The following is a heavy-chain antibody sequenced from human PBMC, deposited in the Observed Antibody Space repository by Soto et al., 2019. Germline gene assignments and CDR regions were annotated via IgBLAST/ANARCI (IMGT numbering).Heavy chain of an antibody. CDR3: ARARCSSGQCYYFDY. CDR2: ISRSGDRT. CDR1: GFTFSSYN. D-gene: IGHD2-15*01. J-gene: IGHJ4*02. Sequence: EVQPVDSGEGLVQPGGSLRLSCAASGFTFSSYNIHWIRQAPGKGLEFVSAISRSGDRTYYADSVKGRFTITRDNSKNTVWLQMGSLRAEDMAVYYCARARCSSGQCYYFDYWGRGALVSASS. V-gene: IGHV3-64*02.